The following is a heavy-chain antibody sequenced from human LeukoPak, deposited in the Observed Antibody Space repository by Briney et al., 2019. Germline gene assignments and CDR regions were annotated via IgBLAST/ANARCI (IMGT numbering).Heavy chain of an antibody. Sequence: PGGSLRLSCAASGFTFSSYSMNWVRQAPGKGLEWVSSISSSSSYIYYAGSVKGRFTISRDNAKNSLYLQMNSLRAEDTAVYYCARDREWCSSTSCYSLHAFDIWGQGTMVTVSS. CDR3: ARDREWCSSTSCYSLHAFDI. CDR1: GFTFSSYS. D-gene: IGHD2-2*02. CDR2: ISSSSSYI. J-gene: IGHJ3*02. V-gene: IGHV3-21*01.